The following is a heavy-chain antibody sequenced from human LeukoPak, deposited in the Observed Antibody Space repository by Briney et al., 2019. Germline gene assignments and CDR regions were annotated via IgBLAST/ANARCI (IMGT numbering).Heavy chain of an antibody. J-gene: IGHJ3*02. CDR3: AREEVDTAMMGAFDI. CDR1: GFTFSSYG. V-gene: IGHV3-30-3*01. D-gene: IGHD5-18*01. Sequence: PGRSLRLSCAASGFTFSSYGMHWVRQAPGKGLEWVAVISYDGSNKYYANSVKGRFTISRDNSKNTLYLQMNSLRAEDTAVYYCAREEVDTAMMGAFDIWGQGTMVTVSS. CDR2: ISYDGSNK.